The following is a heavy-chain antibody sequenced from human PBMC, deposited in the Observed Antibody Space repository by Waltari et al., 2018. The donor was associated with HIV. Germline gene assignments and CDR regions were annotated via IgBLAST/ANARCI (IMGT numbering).Heavy chain of an antibody. Sequence: QVRLHQWGAGLLKPSDTLSLTCAVYGESLSGYYWAWIRQPPGKGLQWIGDIEDSGSFHHDPSLKSRVAMSVDTYKNQFSLKLRSGTAADTAVYYCAKKDLFGGTRGWFDPWGQGTSVVVSS. D-gene: IGHD3-10*01. CDR1: GESLSGYY. V-gene: IGHV4-34*01. CDR3: AKKDLFGGTRGWFDP. J-gene: IGHJ5*02. CDR2: IEDSGSF.